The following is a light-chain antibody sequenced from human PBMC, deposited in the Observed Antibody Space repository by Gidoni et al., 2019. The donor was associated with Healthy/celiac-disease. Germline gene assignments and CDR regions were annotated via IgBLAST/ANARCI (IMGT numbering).Light chain of an antibody. Sequence: EIVMTQSHATLSVSPGERATLSCRASQSVSSNLAWYQQKPGQAPRLLIYGSSTRATGIPAWFSGSGSGTEFTLTISSLQSEDFAVYYCQQYNNWPPYTFGQGTKLEIK. CDR3: QQYNNWPPYT. V-gene: IGKV3-15*01. CDR2: GSS. CDR1: QSVSSN. J-gene: IGKJ2*01.